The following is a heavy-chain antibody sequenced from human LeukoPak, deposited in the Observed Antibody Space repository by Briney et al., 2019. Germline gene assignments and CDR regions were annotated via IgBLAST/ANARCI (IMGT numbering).Heavy chain of an antibody. CDR3: TTSTGYYYVPGY. Sequence: SVKVSCKASGGTFSSYAISWVRQAPGQGLEWMGGIIPIFGTANYAQKFQGRLTITADESTSTAYMDLSSLRSEDTAMYYCTTSTGYYYVPGYWGQGTLVIVSS. CDR1: GGTFSSYA. V-gene: IGHV1-69*13. J-gene: IGHJ4*02. D-gene: IGHD3-22*01. CDR2: IIPIFGTA.